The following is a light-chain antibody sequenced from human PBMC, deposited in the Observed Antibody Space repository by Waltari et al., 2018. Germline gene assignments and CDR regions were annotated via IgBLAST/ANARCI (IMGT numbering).Light chain of an antibody. J-gene: IGKJ2*01. CDR2: WAS. V-gene: IGKV4-1*01. CDR1: QSVLYSSNNKNY. CDR3: QQYYSTPYT. Sequence: DIVMTQSPDSLAVSLGERATINCKSSQSVLYSSNNKNYLAWYQQKPGQPPKRLIYWASTRESGVPDRFSGSGSGTDFTLTISSLQAEDVAVYYCQQYYSTPYTFGQGTKLEIK.